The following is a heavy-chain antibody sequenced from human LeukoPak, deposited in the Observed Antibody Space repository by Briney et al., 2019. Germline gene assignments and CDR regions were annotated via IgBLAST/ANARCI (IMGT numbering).Heavy chain of an antibody. Sequence: PGGSLRLSCAASGFTFSSYWMHWVRQAPGKGLVWVSRINSDGSKITYADSVKGRFSISRDNAKNTLYLQMNSLRAEDTAVYYCARGAGDYVSSLYYFDYWGQGTLVTVSS. V-gene: IGHV3-74*01. J-gene: IGHJ4*02. CDR3: ARGAGDYVSSLYYFDY. CDR1: GFTFSSYW. CDR2: INSDGSKI. D-gene: IGHD4-17*01.